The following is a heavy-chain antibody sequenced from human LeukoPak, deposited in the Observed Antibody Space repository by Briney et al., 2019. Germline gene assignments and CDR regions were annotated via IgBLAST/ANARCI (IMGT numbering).Heavy chain of an antibody. CDR1: GGSISSSH. CDR2: VYNSGRI. CDR3: ARAPNWFDL. Sequence: SETLSLTCAVSGGSISSSHWSWTRQSAGKRLEWIGRVYNSGRITSNPSLASRVTLSLDTSKNQLSLILTSVTAADTAVYYCARAPNWFDLWGQGTLVTVSS. V-gene: IGHV4-4*07. J-gene: IGHJ5*02.